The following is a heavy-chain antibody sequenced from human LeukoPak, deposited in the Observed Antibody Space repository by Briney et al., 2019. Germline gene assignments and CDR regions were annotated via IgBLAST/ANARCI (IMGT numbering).Heavy chain of an antibody. J-gene: IGHJ3*02. Sequence: SETLSLTCSVSGGSISSYYWSWIRQPPGKGLEWIGYIYYSGSTNYNPSLKSRVTISVDTSKNQFSLRLSSVTAADTAVYFCARGPYSYDSSGAFDIWGQGTMVTVSS. D-gene: IGHD3-22*01. CDR2: IYYSGST. V-gene: IGHV4-59*08. CDR1: GGSISSYY. CDR3: ARGPYSYDSSGAFDI.